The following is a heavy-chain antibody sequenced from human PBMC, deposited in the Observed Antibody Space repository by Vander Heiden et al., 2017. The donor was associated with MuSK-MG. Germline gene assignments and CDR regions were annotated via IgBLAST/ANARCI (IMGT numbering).Heavy chain of an antibody. CDR3: ASQYCSSSICFLSLLDY. D-gene: IGHD2-2*01. Sequence: QVQLVESGGGVVQPGRSLRLTCAASGFTFSSSGMHWVRQAPGKGLEWVAVISYDGSNKYYADSVKGRFTISRDNSKNTLYLQMNSLRAEDTAVYYCASQYCSSSICFLSLLDYWGQGTLVTVSS. CDR1: GFTFSSSG. V-gene: IGHV3-30*03. CDR2: ISYDGSNK. J-gene: IGHJ4*02.